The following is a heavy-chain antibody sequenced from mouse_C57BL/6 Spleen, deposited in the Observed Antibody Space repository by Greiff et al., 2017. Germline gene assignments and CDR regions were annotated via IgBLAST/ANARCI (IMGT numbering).Heavy chain of an antibody. CDR1: GFTFSDYY. D-gene: IGHD3-1*01. V-gene: IGHV5-16*01. J-gene: IGHJ4*01. Sequence: EVQLVESEGGLVQPGSSMKLSCTASGFTFSDYYMAWVRQVPEKGLEWVANINYDGSSTYYLDSLKSRFIISRDNAKNILYLQMSSLKSEDTATYYCARSQLYYAMDYWGQGTSVTVSS. CDR3: ARSQLYYAMDY. CDR2: INYDGSST.